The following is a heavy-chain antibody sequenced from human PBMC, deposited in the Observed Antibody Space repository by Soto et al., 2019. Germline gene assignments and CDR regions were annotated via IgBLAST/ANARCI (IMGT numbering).Heavy chain of an antibody. D-gene: IGHD3-10*01. CDR2: ISYDGSNK. CDR1: GFTFSSYG. V-gene: IGHV3-30*03. CDR3: AAGSGSYYTLGH. J-gene: IGHJ4*02. Sequence: GGSLRLSCAASGFTFSSYGMHWVRQAPGKGLEWVAVISYDGSNKYYADSVKGRFTISRDNSKNTLYLQMNSLRAEDTAVYYCAAGSGSYYTLGHWGQGTLVTVSS.